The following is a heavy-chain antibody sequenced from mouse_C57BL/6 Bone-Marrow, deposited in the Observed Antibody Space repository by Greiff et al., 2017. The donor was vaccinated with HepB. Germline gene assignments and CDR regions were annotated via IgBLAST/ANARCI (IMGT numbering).Heavy chain of an antibody. V-gene: IGHV1-82*01. J-gene: IGHJ2*01. D-gene: IGHD1-1*01. CDR1: GYAFSSSW. CDR3: ARHRYYGSNYFDY. CDR2: IYPGDGDT. Sequence: QVQLKESGPELVKPGASVKISCKASGYAFSSSWMNWVKQRPGKGLEWIGRIYPGDGDTNYNGKFKGKATLTADKSSSTAYMQLSSLTSEDSAVYFCARHRYYGSNYFDYWGQGTTLTVSS.